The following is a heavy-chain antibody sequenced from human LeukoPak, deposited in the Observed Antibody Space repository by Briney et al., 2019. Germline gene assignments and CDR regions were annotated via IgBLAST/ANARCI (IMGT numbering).Heavy chain of an antibody. V-gene: IGHV3-7*01. CDR3: AKKTIVGATVDAFDI. Sequence: GGSLRLSCAASGFTFSSYWMSWVRQAPGKGLEWVANIKQDGSEKYYVDSVKGRFTISRDNSKNTLYLQMNSLRAEDTAVYYCAKKTIVGATVDAFDIWGQGTMVTVSS. CDR1: GFTFSSYW. J-gene: IGHJ3*02. CDR2: IKQDGSEK. D-gene: IGHD1-26*01.